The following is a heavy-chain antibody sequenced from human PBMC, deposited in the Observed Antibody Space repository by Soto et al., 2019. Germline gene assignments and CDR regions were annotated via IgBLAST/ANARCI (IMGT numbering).Heavy chain of an antibody. CDR3: ARVPGP. V-gene: IGHV4-30-2*01. J-gene: IGHJ5*02. CDR2: TYHSGTT. Sequence: QLQLQESGSGLVKPSQTLSLTCAVSGGSISSGGYSWIWIRQPPGKGLEWIGYTYHSGTTYNNLSLTSRVTISVDSSKNQFSLTLSSVASADTAVYYCARVPGPWGQGTLVTVSS. CDR1: GGSISSGGYS.